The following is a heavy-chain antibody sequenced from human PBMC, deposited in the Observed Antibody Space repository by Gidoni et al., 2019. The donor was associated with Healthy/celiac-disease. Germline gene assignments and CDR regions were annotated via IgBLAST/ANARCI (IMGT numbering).Heavy chain of an antibody. CDR3: ARDSWPNYYYGMDA. J-gene: IGHJ6*02. Sequence: EVQLVESGGGLVKPGGSLRLSCAASGSTFSSYSMNWVRQAPGKGLEWVSSISSSSSYIYYADSVKGRFTISRDNAKNSLYLQMNSLRAEDTAVYYCARDSWPNYYYGMDAWGQGTTVTVSS. D-gene: IGHD5-12*01. CDR1: GSTFSSYS. V-gene: IGHV3-21*01. CDR2: ISSSSSYI.